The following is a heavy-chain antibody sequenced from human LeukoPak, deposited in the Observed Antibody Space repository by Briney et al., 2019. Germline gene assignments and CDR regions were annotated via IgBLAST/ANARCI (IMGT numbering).Heavy chain of an antibody. Sequence: GGSLRLSCAASGFTFSSYAIHWVRQAPGKGLEWVAVISNDGSKKQYADSVKGRFTISRDNSKNTLYLQMNSLRAEDTDVYYCARDLAYCGGECYSGDAFNIWGQGTMVTVSS. CDR3: ARDLAYCGGECYSGDAFNI. D-gene: IGHD2-21*01. CDR2: ISNDGSKK. J-gene: IGHJ3*02. V-gene: IGHV3-30*04. CDR1: GFTFSSYA.